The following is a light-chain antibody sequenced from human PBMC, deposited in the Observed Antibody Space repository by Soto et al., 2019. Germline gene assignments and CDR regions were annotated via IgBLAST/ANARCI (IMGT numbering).Light chain of an antibody. J-gene: IGKJ1*01. CDR2: GAS. CDR1: ASVSGSN. V-gene: IGKV3-11*01. CDR3: QQRSNWPPWT. Sequence: TQSPAPVSASPGETASLSCRAIASVSGSNLAWYQQKPGQAPRLVIYGASTRATGIPARFSGSGSGTDFTLTISSLEPEDFAVYYCQQRSNWPPWTFGQRTKVAIK.